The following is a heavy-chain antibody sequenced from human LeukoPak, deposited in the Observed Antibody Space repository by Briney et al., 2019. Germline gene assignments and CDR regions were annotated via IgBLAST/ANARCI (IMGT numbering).Heavy chain of an antibody. J-gene: IGHJ5*02. CDR2: ISAYNGNT. CDR3: ARVSAPFGVLSLTWFDP. D-gene: IGHD3-3*01. Sequence: GTSVKVSCKASGYTFTSYGISWVRQAPGQGLEWMGWISAYNGNTNYAQKLQGRVSMTADTSTSTAYMELRSLTSDDTAVYYCARVSAPFGVLSLTWFDPWGQGTLVTVSS. V-gene: IGHV1-18*01. CDR1: GYTFTSYG.